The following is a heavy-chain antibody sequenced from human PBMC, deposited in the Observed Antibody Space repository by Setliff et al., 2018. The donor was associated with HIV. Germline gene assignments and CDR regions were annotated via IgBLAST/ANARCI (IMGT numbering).Heavy chain of an antibody. CDR3: ARDSGDDTSVDAFDF. V-gene: IGHV4-59*01. CDR1: GGSISSYY. J-gene: IGHJ3*01. D-gene: IGHD7-27*01. CDR2: IYYSGST. Sequence: PSETLSLTCTVSGGSISSYYWSWIRQPPGKGLEWIGYIYYSGSTNYNPSLKSRVTISVDTSKNQFSLKLSSVTAADTAVYYCARDSGDDTSVDAFDFWGQGTMVTVSS.